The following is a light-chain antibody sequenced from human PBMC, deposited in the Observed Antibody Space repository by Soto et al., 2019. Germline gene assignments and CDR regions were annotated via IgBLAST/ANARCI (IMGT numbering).Light chain of an antibody. CDR2: KVS. CDR3: MQGTHWPIT. CDR1: QSLVHSDGIAY. J-gene: IGKJ5*01. Sequence: VVMTQSPLSLPVTLGQPASISCRSNQSLVHSDGIAYFSWFQXRQGRSQRRXIYKVSNRDSGVPARFSGSGSGTDLAMKISRVEAEDVAVYYCMQGTHWPITFGQGTRLEIK. V-gene: IGKV2-30*02.